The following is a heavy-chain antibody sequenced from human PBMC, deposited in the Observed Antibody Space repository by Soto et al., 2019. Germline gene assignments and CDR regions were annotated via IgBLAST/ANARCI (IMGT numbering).Heavy chain of an antibody. CDR2: IYYSGRT. CDR3: ARGDSSSWPNYYYYYMDV. D-gene: IGHD6-13*01. J-gene: IGHJ6*03. V-gene: IGHV4-59*01. CDR1: GGSISSYY. Sequence: PSETPSLPCTVSGGSISSYYWSWVRQPPGEGLEWIGYIYYSGRTNYNPSLKSRVTISVDTSKNQFSLKLSSVTAADTAVYYCARGDSSSWPNYYYYYMDVWGKGTTVTVSS.